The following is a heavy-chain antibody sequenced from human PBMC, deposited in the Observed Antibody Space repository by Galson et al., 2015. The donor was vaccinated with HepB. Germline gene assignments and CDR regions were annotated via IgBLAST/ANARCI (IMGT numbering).Heavy chain of an antibody. V-gene: IGHV1-58*02. CDR1: GFTLRNSA. CDR2: IVVGSGKT. CDR3: ATGGEVVGFDP. J-gene: IGHJ5*02. Sequence: SVKVSCKASGFTLRNSAMQWVRQARGQSLEWIGWIVVGSGKTKYAQKSQERVTISRDMPTSTAYMELSSLRSEDTAVYYCATGGEVVGFDPWGQGTLVIVSS.